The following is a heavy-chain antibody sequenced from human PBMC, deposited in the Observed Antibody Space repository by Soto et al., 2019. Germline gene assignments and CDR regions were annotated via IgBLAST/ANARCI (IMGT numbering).Heavy chain of an antibody. CDR1: GFTFSHYG. J-gene: IGHJ4*02. V-gene: IGHV3-30*18. D-gene: IGHD5-12*01. Sequence: QMQLVESGGGVVQPGRSLRLSCVASGFTFSHYGMHWVRRSPGKGLEWVATLSSDGGNKYHADSVKGRFTISRDNSKNTLYLQMNSLRVEDTALYYCAKRGYSGYDLDYWGQGTLVTVSS. CDR3: AKRGYSGYDLDY. CDR2: LSSDGGNK.